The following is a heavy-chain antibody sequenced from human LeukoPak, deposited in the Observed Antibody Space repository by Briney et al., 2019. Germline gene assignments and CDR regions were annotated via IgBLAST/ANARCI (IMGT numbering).Heavy chain of an antibody. CDR1: GYTFTGYY. Sequence: ASVKVSCKASGYTFTGYYMHWVRQAPGQGLEWMGWINPNSGGTNYAQKFQGRVTMTRGTSISTAYMELSRLRSDDTAVYYCARDGAHYDFWSGYINWFDPWGQGTLVTVSS. V-gene: IGHV1-2*02. J-gene: IGHJ5*02. CDR2: INPNSGGT. D-gene: IGHD3-3*01. CDR3: ARDGAHYDFWSGYINWFDP.